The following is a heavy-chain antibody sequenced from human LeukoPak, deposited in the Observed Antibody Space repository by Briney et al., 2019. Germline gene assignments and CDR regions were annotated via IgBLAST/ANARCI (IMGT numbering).Heavy chain of an antibody. D-gene: IGHD3-3*01. CDR2: IIPIFGTA. Sequence: SVKVSCKASGGTFSSYAISWVRQAPGQGLEWMGRIIPIFGTANYAQKFQGRVTITTDESTSTAYMELSSLRSEDTAVYYCAVGLRFLEWFCWGQGTLVTVSS. CDR3: AVGLRFLEWFC. J-gene: IGHJ4*02. CDR1: GGTFSSYA. V-gene: IGHV1-69*05.